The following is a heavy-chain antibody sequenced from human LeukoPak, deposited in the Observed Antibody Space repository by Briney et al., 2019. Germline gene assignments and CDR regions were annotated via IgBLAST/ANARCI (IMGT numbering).Heavy chain of an antibody. D-gene: IGHD3-10*01. CDR3: ARQPGAGWFDP. CDR1: GYSFTSSR. Sequence: GESLKISCQASGYSFTSSRIGWARQMPGKGLEWMAIINPGDSDTRYSPSFQGQVTISADKSISTVYLQWGSLKASDTARYYCARQPGAGWFDPWGQGTLVTVSS. J-gene: IGHJ5*02. V-gene: IGHV5-51*01. CDR2: INPGDSDT.